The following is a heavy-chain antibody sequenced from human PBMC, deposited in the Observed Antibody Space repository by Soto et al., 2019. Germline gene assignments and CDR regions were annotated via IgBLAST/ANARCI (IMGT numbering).Heavy chain of an antibody. J-gene: IGHJ6*02. CDR3: VRDGYPAWVYGVDV. D-gene: IGHD1-1*01. CDR1: GFTFSTDW. CDR2: MNSYDSGG. V-gene: IGHV3-74*01. Sequence: GESLTLSCIASGFTFSTDWMHWVCQAPGKGLVWVSLMNSYDSGGAYSDSVKGRCTISRDNASNTLSLQMSSLCDEGTAVYYCVRDGYPAWVYGVDVWGQGTTVTVS.